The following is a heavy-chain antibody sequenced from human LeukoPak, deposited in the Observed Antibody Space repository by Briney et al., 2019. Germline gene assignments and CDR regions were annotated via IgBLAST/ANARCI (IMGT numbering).Heavy chain of an antibody. Sequence: SETLSLTCTVSGGSISSYYWSWIRQPPGKGLEWIGYIYYSGSTNYNPSLKSRVTISVDTSKNQFSLKLSSVTAADTAVYYCARDLAPDAFDIWGQGTMVTVTS. D-gene: IGHD2-15*01. CDR1: GGSISSYY. V-gene: IGHV4-59*01. CDR2: IYYSGST. CDR3: ARDLAPDAFDI. J-gene: IGHJ3*02.